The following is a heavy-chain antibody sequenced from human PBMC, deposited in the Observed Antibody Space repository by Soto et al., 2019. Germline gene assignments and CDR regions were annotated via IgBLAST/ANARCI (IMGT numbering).Heavy chain of an antibody. CDR1: GGSIISGGYS. CDR3: VRRSPEDAFGI. V-gene: IGHV4-30-2*01. J-gene: IGHJ3*02. CDR2: IYEGGNT. Sequence: QLQLQESGSGLVKPSQTLSLTCAVSGGSIISGGYSWSWIRQPPGKGLQWIGHIYEGGNTYYTPSLESRVAISTDKSKNQFSLRLSSVTAADTAVYYCVRRSPEDAFGIWGQGTMVTVSP.